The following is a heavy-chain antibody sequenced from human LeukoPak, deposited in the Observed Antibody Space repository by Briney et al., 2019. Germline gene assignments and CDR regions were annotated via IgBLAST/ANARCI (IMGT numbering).Heavy chain of an antibody. J-gene: IGHJ6*03. D-gene: IGHD1-1*01. Sequence: SVKVSCKASGGTFSSYAISWVRQAPGQGLEWMGGIIPIFGTANYAQKFQGRVTITTDESTSTAYMELSSLRSEDTAVYYCARALGGTLDYYYYMDVWGKGTTVTVSS. CDR1: GGTFSSYA. CDR3: ARALGGTLDYYYYMDV. CDR2: IIPIFGTA. V-gene: IGHV1-69*05.